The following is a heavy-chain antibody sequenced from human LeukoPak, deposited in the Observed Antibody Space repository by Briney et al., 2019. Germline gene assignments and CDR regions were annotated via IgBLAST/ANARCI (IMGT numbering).Heavy chain of an antibody. CDR1: GFTFSSYG. J-gene: IGHJ4*02. D-gene: IGHD1-26*01. Sequence: GRSLRPSCEPSGFTFSSYGMPWVRQLPGKGLGWVAVISYDGSNTYYADSVKGRFTISRDNAKNSLYLQMTRLRAEDTAVYYCARDRSYRGWGQGTLVTVSS. V-gene: IGHV3-30*03. CDR3: ARDRSYRG. CDR2: ISYDGSNT.